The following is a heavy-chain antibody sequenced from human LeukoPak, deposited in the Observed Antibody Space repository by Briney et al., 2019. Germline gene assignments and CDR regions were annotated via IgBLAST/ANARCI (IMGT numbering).Heavy chain of an antibody. CDR1: GGTFSSYA. CDR3: ARDWAGGSGRFDY. J-gene: IGHJ4*02. Sequence: SVKVSCKASGGTFSSYAISWVRQAPGQGLEWMGRIIPILGIANCAQKFQGRVTITADKSTSTAYMELSSLRSEDTAVYYCARDWAGGSGRFDYWGQGTLVTVSS. CDR2: IIPILGIA. D-gene: IGHD1-26*01. V-gene: IGHV1-69*04.